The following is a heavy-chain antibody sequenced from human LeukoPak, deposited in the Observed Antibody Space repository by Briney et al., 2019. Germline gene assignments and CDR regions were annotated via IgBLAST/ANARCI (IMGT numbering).Heavy chain of an antibody. Sequence: ASVKVSCKASGYTFTSYDINWVRQATGQGREWRGWMNPNSGNTGYAQKFQGRVTMTRNTSISTAYMELSSLRSEDTAVYYCARGGHYDSSGYYYYYYYGMDVWGQGTTVTVSS. V-gene: IGHV1-8*01. CDR2: MNPNSGNT. J-gene: IGHJ6*02. CDR3: ARGGHYDSSGYYYYYYYGMDV. CDR1: GYTFTSYD. D-gene: IGHD3-22*01.